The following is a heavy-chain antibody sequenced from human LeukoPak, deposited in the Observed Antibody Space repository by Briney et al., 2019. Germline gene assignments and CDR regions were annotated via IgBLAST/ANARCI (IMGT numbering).Heavy chain of an antibody. Sequence: GGSLRLSCAASGFTFSSYVMHWVRQAPGKGLEWVAVIWYDGSNKYYADSVKGRFTISRDNSKNTLYLQMNSLRAEDTAVYYCARDPGSSETFDYWGQGTLVTVSS. CDR3: ARDPGSSETFDY. J-gene: IGHJ4*02. V-gene: IGHV3-33*01. CDR1: GFTFSSYV. CDR2: IWYDGSNK. D-gene: IGHD6-6*01.